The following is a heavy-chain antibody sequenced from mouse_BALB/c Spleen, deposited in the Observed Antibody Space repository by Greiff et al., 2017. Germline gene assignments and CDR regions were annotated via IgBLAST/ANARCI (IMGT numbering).Heavy chain of an antibody. J-gene: IGHJ2*01. V-gene: IGHV5-12-1*01. CDR1: GFAFSSYD. CDR3: ARQSDGYYDYFDY. Sequence: EVQLVESGGGLVKPGGSLKLSCAASGFAFSSYDMSWVRQTPEKRLEWVAYISSGGGSTYYPGTVKGRFTISRDNAKNTLYLQMSSLKSEDTAMYYCARQSDGYYDYFDYWGQGTTLTVSS. CDR2: ISSGGGST. D-gene: IGHD2-3*01.